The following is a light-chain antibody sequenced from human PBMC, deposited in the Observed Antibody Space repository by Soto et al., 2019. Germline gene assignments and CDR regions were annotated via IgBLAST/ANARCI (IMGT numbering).Light chain of an antibody. V-gene: IGKV1-27*01. CDR3: KKYNSALT. CDR1: QGISNY. J-gene: IGKJ5*01. CDR2: AAS. Sequence: DIQMTQSPSSLSASVGDRVTITCRASQGISNYLAWYQQKPGKVPKLLIYAASTLQSGVPSRFSGSGSGTDFTLTISSLQPEDVATYYCKKYNSALTFGQGTRLEIK.